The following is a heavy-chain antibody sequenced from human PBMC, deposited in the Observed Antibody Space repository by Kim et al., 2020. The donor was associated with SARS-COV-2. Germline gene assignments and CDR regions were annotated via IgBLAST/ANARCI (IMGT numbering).Heavy chain of an antibody. Sequence: GGSLRLSCAASGFTFSNAWMSWVRQAPGKGLEWVGRIKSKTDGGTTDYAAPVKGRFTISRDDSKNTLYLQMNSLKTEDTAVYYCTTEYCSSTSCYGINYYGMDVWGQGTTVTVSS. CDR2: IKSKTDGGTT. CDR1: GFTFSNAW. V-gene: IGHV3-15*01. CDR3: TTEYCSSTSCYGINYYGMDV. J-gene: IGHJ6*02. D-gene: IGHD2-2*01.